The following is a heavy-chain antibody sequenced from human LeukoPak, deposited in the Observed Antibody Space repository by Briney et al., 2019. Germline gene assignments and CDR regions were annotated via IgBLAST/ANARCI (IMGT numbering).Heavy chain of an antibody. J-gene: IGHJ5*02. CDR1: GGTFSSYA. Sequence: SVKVSCKASGGTFSSYAISWVRQAPGQGLEWMGGIIPIFGTANYAQKFQGRVTITADESTSTAYMELSSLRSEDTAVYYCARDYGDYVGWFDPWGQGTLITVSS. CDR3: ARDYGDYVGWFDP. D-gene: IGHD4-17*01. CDR2: IIPIFGTA. V-gene: IGHV1-69*13.